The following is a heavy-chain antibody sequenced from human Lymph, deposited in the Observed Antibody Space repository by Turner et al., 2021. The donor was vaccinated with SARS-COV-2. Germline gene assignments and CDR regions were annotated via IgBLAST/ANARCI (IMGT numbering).Heavy chain of an antibody. Sequence: QVQLVESGGGVVQPGRSLRLSCAASGFTFSTYAIHWVRQAAGKGLEGVAVISYDGSNKYYADSVKGRFTISRDNSKITLYLQMNSLRAEDTAVYYCARYGSGGYFYYGLDVWGQGTTVTVSS. D-gene: IGHD3-10*01. CDR3: ARYGSGGYFYYGLDV. J-gene: IGHJ6*02. CDR1: GFTFSTYA. CDR2: ISYDGSNK. V-gene: IGHV3-30*04.